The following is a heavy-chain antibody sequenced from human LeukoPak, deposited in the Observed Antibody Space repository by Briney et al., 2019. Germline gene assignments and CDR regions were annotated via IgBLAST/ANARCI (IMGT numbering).Heavy chain of an antibody. J-gene: IGHJ4*02. CDR1: GFTFSSYA. D-gene: IGHD3-10*01. CDR2: LSGSGGST. Sequence: PGVSLRLSCAASGFTFSSYAMNWVRQAPGKGLQWVSALSGSGGSTYYADSVKGRFTISRDNSKNTLYLQMNSLRAEDTAVYYCARGGTMYYGSGNFDYWGQGTLVTVSS. CDR3: ARGGTMYYGSGNFDY. V-gene: IGHV3-23*01.